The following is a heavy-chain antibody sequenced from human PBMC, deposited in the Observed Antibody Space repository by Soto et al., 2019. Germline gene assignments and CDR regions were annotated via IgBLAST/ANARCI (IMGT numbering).Heavy chain of an antibody. CDR1: GLSVTDAW. V-gene: IGHV3-15*07. CDR2: IKSKFDGGST. CDR3: TIRTPVKPMVTNYYYFAMDV. Sequence: DVQLLESGGGLVEPGGSLRLSCAVSGLSVTDAWMNWVRQVPGKGLAWVGRIKSKFDGGSTDYDAPVKGRFTISKDDTKNTLYLQMNSRKTEDTAVYYCTIRTPVKPMVTNYYYFAMDVWGPGTTVSVSS. D-gene: IGHD5-18*01. J-gene: IGHJ6*02.